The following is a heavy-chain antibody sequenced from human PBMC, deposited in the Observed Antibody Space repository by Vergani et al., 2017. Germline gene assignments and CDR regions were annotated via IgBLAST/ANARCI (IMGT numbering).Heavy chain of an antibody. J-gene: IGHJ3*02. CDR3: ARMERELLSGKAFDI. CDR1: GYTFTGYY. D-gene: IGHD1-26*01. CDR2: INPNSGGT. Sequence: QVQLVQSGAEVKKPGASVKVSCKASGYTFTGYYMHWVRQAPGQGLEWMGWINPNSGGTNYAQKFQDRVTMTRDTSISTAYMELSRLRSDDTAVYYCARMERELLSGKAFDIWGQGTMVTVSS. V-gene: IGHV1-2*02.